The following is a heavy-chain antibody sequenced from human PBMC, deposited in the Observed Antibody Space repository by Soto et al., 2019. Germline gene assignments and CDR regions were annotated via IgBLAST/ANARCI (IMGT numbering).Heavy chain of an antibody. V-gene: IGHV4-4*02. CDR1: GGFTSTNNW. CDR2: AYHSGST. D-gene: IGHD3-10*01. J-gene: IGHJ4*02. CDR3: ARSPPSSYYGGSGTFDY. Sequence: QLQLQESGPGLVRPSGPLSLTCAVSGGFTSTNNWWSWVRQPPAKGLEWIGDAYHSGSTEYNPSLKSRVSISVDKSKNQISLKLTSATAADTAVYYCARSPPSSYYGGSGTFDYWGQGTLVSVSS.